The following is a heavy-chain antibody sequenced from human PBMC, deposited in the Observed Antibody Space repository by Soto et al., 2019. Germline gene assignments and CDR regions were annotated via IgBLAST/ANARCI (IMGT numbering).Heavy chain of an antibody. Sequence: EVQLVESGGGLVQPGGSLRLSCAASGIPVSSNYMTWVRQAPGKGLEWVSVLHSGGDTYYANSVKGRFTISRHDSTNTLFLHMTSLTAEDTAVYYCARGGPYCYASRMDVWGQGTTVTVAS. J-gene: IGHJ6*02. CDR1: GIPVSSNY. CDR2: LHSGGDT. V-gene: IGHV3-53*04. CDR3: ARGGPYCYASRMDV. D-gene: IGHD2-2*01.